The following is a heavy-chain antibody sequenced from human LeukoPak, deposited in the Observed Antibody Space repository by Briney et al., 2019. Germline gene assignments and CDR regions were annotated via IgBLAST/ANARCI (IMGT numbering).Heavy chain of an antibody. CDR2: ISSSGSTI. V-gene: IGHV3-48*04. CDR1: GFTFNNYN. D-gene: IGHD2-2*01. J-gene: IGHJ4*02. Sequence: GGSLKLSCATSGFTFNNYNMNWVRQAPGKGLEWVSYISSSGSTIYYADSVKGRFTISRDNAKNSLYLQMNSLRAEDTAVYYCARERAEPEYLPDYWGQGTLVTVSS. CDR3: ARERAEPEYLPDY.